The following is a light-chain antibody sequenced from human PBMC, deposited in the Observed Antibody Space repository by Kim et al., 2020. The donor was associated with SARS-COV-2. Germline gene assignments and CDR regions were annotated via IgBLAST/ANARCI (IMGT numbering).Light chain of an antibody. CDR2: QHT. J-gene: IGLJ3*02. Sequence: SGSPGKTASITCSGSKWGDKYAYWYQKKPGQSPVLVIYQHTKRPSGISQRFSGSSSGNTATLTISRAQTMDEADYYCQAWDSSTAVFGGGTQLTVL. CDR1: KWGDKY. CDR3: QAWDSSTAV. V-gene: IGLV3-1*01.